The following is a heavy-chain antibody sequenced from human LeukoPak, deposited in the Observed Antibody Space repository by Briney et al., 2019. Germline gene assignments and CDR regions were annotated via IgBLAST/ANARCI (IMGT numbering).Heavy chain of an antibody. D-gene: IGHD2-15*01. CDR2: IYYSGST. CDR1: GGSISSGDYY. J-gene: IGHJ4*02. CDR3: ASRPTGVAATTTTISAYYFDY. Sequence: SETLSLTCTVSGGSISSGDYYWSWIRQPPGKGLEWIGYIYYSGSTYYNPSLKSRVTISVDTSKNQFSLKLSSVTAADTAVYYCASRPTGVAATTTTISAYYFDYWGQGTLVTVSS. V-gene: IGHV4-30-4*01.